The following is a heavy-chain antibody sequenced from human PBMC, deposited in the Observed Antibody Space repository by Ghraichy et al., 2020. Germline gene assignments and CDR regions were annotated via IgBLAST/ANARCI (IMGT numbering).Heavy chain of an antibody. V-gene: IGHV4-30-2*01. J-gene: IGHJ4*02. CDR2: IYHSGST. D-gene: IGHD4-11*01. Sequence: SETLSLTCAVSGGSISSGGYSWSWIRQPPGKGLEWIGYIYHSGSTYYNPSLKSRVTISVDRSKNQFSLKLSSVTAADTAVYYCASRSDYRDFDYWGQGTLVTVSS. CDR3: ASRSDYRDFDY. CDR1: GGSISSGGYS.